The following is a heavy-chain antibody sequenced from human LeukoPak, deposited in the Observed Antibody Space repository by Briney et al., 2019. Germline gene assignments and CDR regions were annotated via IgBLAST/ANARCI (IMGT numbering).Heavy chain of an antibody. J-gene: IGHJ4*02. Sequence: SETPSLTCTVSGGSISSNYWSWIRQPPGEGLEWIGYIYYSGSTIYNPSLKSRVTISVDTSKNQFSLKLSSVTAADTAVYYCARRAYSSGHYYFDYWGQGTLVTVSS. CDR1: GGSISSNY. CDR2: IYYSGST. CDR3: ARRAYSSGHYYFDY. D-gene: IGHD3-22*01. V-gene: IGHV4-59*01.